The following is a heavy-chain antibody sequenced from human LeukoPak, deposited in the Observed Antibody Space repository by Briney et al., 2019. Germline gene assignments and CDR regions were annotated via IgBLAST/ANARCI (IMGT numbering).Heavy chain of an antibody. Sequence: SETLSLTCTVSGGSISSGDYYWSWIRQPPGKGLEWIGYIYYSGSTYYNPSLKSRVTVSVDTSKNQFSLKLSSVTAADTAVYYCAAQDVNWFDPWGQGTLVTVSS. D-gene: IGHD2-15*01. V-gene: IGHV4-30-4*01. J-gene: IGHJ5*02. CDR1: GGSISSGDYY. CDR2: IYYSGST. CDR3: AAQDVNWFDP.